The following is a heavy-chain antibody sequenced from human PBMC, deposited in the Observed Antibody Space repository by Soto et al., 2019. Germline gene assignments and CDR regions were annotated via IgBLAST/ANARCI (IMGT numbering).Heavy chain of an antibody. J-gene: IGHJ4*02. CDR2: ISYDGSNK. D-gene: IGHD2-21*02. CDR3: ARDGACGGDCAIDY. Sequence: QVQLVESGGGVVQPGRSLRLSCAASGFTFSSYAMYWVRQAPGKGLEWVAVISYDGSNKYYGDSVKGRFTISRDNSKNKLYLQMNSLRAEDTAGYYCARDGACGGDCAIDYWGQGTLVTVSS. V-gene: IGHV3-30-3*01. CDR1: GFTFSSYA.